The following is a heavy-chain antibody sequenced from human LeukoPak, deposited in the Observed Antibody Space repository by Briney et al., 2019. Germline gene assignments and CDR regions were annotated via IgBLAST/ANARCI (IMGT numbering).Heavy chain of an antibody. CDR2: IKPDGSEK. Sequence: GGSLRLSCAASGLTFSGYWMNWVRQAPGKGLEWVANIKPDGSEKYFVDSVKGRFTISRDNAKNSLYLQMTSLRAEDTAVYYCARGSGDYSGQGTLVTVSS. CDR3: ARGSGDY. V-gene: IGHV3-7*04. CDR1: GLTFSGYW. J-gene: IGHJ4*02.